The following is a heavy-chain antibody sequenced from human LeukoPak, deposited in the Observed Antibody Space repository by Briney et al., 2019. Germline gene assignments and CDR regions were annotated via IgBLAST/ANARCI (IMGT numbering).Heavy chain of an antibody. Sequence: SETLSLTCAVYGGSFSGYYWSWIRQPPGKGLEWIGEINHSGSTNYNPSLKSRVTISVDTSKNQFSLKLSSMTAADTAVYYCARGSWFGRGMDVWGKGTTVTVSS. D-gene: IGHD3-10*01. CDR2: INHSGST. J-gene: IGHJ6*04. V-gene: IGHV4-34*01. CDR3: ARGSWFGRGMDV. CDR1: GGSFSGYY.